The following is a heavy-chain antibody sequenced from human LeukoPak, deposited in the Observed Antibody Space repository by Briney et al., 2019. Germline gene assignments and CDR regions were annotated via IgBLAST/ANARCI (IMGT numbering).Heavy chain of an antibody. Sequence: PGGSLRLSCAASGFTFGAYTINWVRQAPGKGLEWVSCIFSRSESILYADSVKGRFTISRDNAKNLLYLQMDSPRVEDTAVYYCARDFFHSSESRPFDYWGQGTLVTVSS. V-gene: IGHV3-21*06. J-gene: IGHJ4*02. D-gene: IGHD3-22*01. CDR2: IFSRSESI. CDR3: ARDFFHSSESRPFDY. CDR1: GFTFGAYT.